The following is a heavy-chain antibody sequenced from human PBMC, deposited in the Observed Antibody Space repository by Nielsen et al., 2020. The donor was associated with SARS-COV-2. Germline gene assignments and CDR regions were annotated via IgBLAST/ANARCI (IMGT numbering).Heavy chain of an antibody. V-gene: IGHV3-9*01. Sequence: SLKISCAASGFTFDDYAMHWVRQAPGKGLEWVSGISWNSGSIGYADSVKGRFTISRDNAKNSLYLQMNSLRAEDTALYYCAKLSSSWNNVDYWGQGTLVTVSS. CDR2: ISWNSGSI. D-gene: IGHD6-13*01. J-gene: IGHJ4*02. CDR1: GFTFDDYA. CDR3: AKLSSSWNNVDY.